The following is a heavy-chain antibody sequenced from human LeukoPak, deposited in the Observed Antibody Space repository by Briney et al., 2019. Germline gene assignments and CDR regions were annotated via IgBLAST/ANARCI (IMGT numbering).Heavy chain of an antibody. D-gene: IGHD6-19*01. Sequence: GGSLRLSCAASGLTFSSFAMQWVRQAPGWGVEWVAVISYGGSNKYYTGTVNGRFIISRDNSKNTLYLQMNSLRAEETAVYYCARDLGPFSGFRGWYGWGAFDIWGQGTMVTVSS. CDR3: ARDLGPFSGFRGWYGWGAFDI. CDR2: ISYGGSNK. CDR1: GLTFSSFA. V-gene: IGHV3-30-3*01. J-gene: IGHJ3*02.